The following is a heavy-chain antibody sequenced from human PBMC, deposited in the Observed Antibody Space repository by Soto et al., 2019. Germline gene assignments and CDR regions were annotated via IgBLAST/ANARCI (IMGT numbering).Heavy chain of an antibody. CDR3: ARSIVVVTALDY. J-gene: IGHJ4*02. CDR1: GYTFTSYG. D-gene: IGHD2-21*02. V-gene: IGHV1-18*01. CDR2: ISAYNGNT. Sequence: ASVKVFCKASGYTFTSYGISWVRQAPGQGLEWMGWISAYNGNTNYAQKLQGRVTITRDTSASTAYMELSSLRSEDTAVYYCARSIVVVTALDYWGQGTLVTVSS.